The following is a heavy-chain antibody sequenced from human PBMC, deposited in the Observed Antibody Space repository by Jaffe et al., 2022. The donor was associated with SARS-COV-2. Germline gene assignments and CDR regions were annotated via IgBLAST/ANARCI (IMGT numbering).Heavy chain of an antibody. CDR3: SRYCSGGNCYLGGFDY. CDR1: GFTFGDYT. J-gene: IGHJ4*02. V-gene: IGHV3-49*03. D-gene: IGHD2-15*01. Sequence: EVQLVESGGGLVQPGRSLRLSCAVSGFTFGDYTMGWFRQAPGKGLEWVGFIRNKGYGGTTEYAASVNGRFTISRDDSKSIAYLQMNTLKTEDTAVYYCSRYCSGGNCYLGGFDYWGQGTLVTVSS. CDR2: IRNKGYGGTT.